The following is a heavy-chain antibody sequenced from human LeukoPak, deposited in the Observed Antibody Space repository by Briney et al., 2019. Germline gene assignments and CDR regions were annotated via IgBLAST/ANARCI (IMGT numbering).Heavy chain of an antibody. D-gene: IGHD3-22*01. J-gene: IGHJ4*02. CDR3: ARAVVLYYDGSGYSTRFDY. CDR2: IYYSGST. Sequence: PSETLSLTCTVSGGSASSGSYYWSWIRQPPGKGLEWIGYIYYSGSTNYNPSLESRVTISVDTSKNQFSLKLSSVTAADTAVYYCARAVVLYYDGSGYSTRFDYWGQGTLVTVSS. V-gene: IGHV4-61*01. CDR1: GGSASSGSYY.